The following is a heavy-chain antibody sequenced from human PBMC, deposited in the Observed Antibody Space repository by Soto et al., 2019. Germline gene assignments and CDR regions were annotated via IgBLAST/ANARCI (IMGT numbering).Heavy chain of an antibody. CDR2: INPNSGGT. V-gene: IGHV1-2*02. Sequence: APVKVSCKASGYTFTGYYMHWVRQAPGQGLEWMGWINPNSGGTNYAQRFQGRVTLTRDTSVSTAHMELTRLISDDTAVYYCARSSGSCSYYGMDVWGQGTTVTVSS. J-gene: IGHJ6*02. D-gene: IGHD1-26*01. CDR3: ARSSGSCSYYGMDV. CDR1: GYTFTGYY.